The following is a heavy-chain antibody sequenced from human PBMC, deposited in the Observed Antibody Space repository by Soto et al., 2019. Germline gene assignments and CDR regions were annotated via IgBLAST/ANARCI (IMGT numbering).Heavy chain of an antibody. Sequence: SETLSLTCTVSGGSISSGDYYWSWIRQPPGKGLEWIGYIYYSGSTYYNPSLKSRVTISVDTSKNQFSLKLSSVTAADTAVYYCAREGDLNWKELDPWGQGTLVTVSS. D-gene: IGHD1-20*01. CDR1: GGSISSGDYY. CDR2: IYYSGST. V-gene: IGHV4-30-4*01. CDR3: AREGDLNWKELDP. J-gene: IGHJ5*02.